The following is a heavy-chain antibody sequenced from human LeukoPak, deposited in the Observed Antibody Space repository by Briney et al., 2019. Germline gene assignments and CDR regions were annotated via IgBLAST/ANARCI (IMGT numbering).Heavy chain of an antibody. CDR2: IKEDGSET. Sequence: GSLSLSCAASGFTFSSSWMIWVRQAPGKGLEWVASIKEDGSETYYVDSVKGRFTVSRDNGRKSLYVQMSSLRVEDTAVYYCARDSGRFHLDYWGQGILVTVSS. J-gene: IGHJ4*02. CDR3: ARDSGRFHLDY. D-gene: IGHD6-19*01. V-gene: IGHV3-7*01. CDR1: GFTFSSSW.